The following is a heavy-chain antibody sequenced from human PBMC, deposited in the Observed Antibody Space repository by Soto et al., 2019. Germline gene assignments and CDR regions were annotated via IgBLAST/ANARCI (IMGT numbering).Heavy chain of an antibody. CDR1: GFTLSSYA. Sequence: GGSLRLSCAASGFTLSSYAMSWVRQAPGKGLEWVSAISGSGGSTYYADSVKGRFTISRDNSKNTLYLQMNSLRAEDTAVYYCPKGRVSRVYCSGGNCDSNSYSGQGSLVTGSA. CDR3: PKGRVSRVYCSGGNCDSNSY. CDR2: ISGSGGST. V-gene: IGHV3-23*01. J-gene: IGHJ4*01. D-gene: IGHD2-15*01.